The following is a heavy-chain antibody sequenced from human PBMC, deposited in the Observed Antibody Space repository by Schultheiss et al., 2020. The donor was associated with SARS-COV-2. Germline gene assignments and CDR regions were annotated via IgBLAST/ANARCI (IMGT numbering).Heavy chain of an antibody. V-gene: IGHV3-33*06. CDR1: GFTFSSYS. J-gene: IGHJ6*02. CDR3: AKGRYCSSTSCNYYYYYGMDV. Sequence: GESLKISCAASGFTFSSYSMNWVRQAPGKGLEWVAVIWYDGSNKYYADSVKCRFTISRDNSKNTLYLQMNSLRAEDTAVYYCAKGRYCSSTSCNYYYYYGMDVWGQGTTVTVSS. D-gene: IGHD2-2*01. CDR2: IWYDGSNK.